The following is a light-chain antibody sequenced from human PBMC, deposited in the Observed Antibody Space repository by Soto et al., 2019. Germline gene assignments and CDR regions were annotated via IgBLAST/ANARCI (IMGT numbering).Light chain of an antibody. CDR2: DVT. J-gene: IGLJ1*01. CDR3: SSFTSSITDV. V-gene: IGLV2-14*01. Sequence: QSVLTQPASVSGSPGQSTTISCTGTSSDVGGYNSVSWYRQDPGKAPKLMIYDVTNRPSGVSNRFSGSKSGNTASLTISGLQAEDEADYYCSSFTSSITDVFGTGTKVTVL. CDR1: SSDVGGYNS.